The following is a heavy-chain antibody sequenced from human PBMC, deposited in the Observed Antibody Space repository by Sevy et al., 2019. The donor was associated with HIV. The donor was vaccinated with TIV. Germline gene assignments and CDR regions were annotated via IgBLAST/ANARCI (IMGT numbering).Heavy chain of an antibody. CDR1: GLSISGSYW. J-gene: IGHJ4*02. V-gene: IGHV4-4*02. D-gene: IGHD6-19*01. Sequence: SETLSLTCAVSGLSISGSYWWSWVRQPPGKGLEWIGDIYYRGTTNYNPSPKSRVTILVANAKNQFSLKVCLVTAADSDVYLCYGVAGKGNLGYYFEFWGQGTLVTVSS. CDR2: IYYRGTT. CDR3: YGVAGKGNLGYYFEF.